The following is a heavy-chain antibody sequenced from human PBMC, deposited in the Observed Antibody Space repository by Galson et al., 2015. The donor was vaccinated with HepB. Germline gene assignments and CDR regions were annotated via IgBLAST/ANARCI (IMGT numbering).Heavy chain of an antibody. D-gene: IGHD3-3*02. CDR2: INAGNGNT. Sequence: SVKVSCKASGYTFTSYAMHWVRQAPGQRLEWMGWINAGNGNTKYSQKFQGRVTITRDTSASTAYMELSSLRSEDTAVYYCARVYHFWGGYYPAEDYWGQGTLVTVSS. V-gene: IGHV1-3*01. J-gene: IGHJ4*02. CDR3: ARVYHFWGGYYPAEDY. CDR1: GYTFTSYA.